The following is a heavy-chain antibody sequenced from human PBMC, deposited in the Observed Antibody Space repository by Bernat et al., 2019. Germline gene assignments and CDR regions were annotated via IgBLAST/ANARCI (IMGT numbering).Heavy chain of an antibody. J-gene: IGHJ4*02. V-gene: IGHV2-5*02. CDR2: SYWDDDK. D-gene: IGHD3-9*01. CDR1: GFSLSTSGVG. CDR3: AHRAGDYDILTGYYTYYFDY. Sequence: QITLKESGPTLVKPTQTLTLTCTFSGFSLSTSGVGVGWIRQPPGKALEWLALSYWDDDKRYSPSLKSRLTITKDTSKNQVVLTMTNMDPVDTATYYCAHRAGDYDILTGYYTYYFDYWGQGTLVTVSS.